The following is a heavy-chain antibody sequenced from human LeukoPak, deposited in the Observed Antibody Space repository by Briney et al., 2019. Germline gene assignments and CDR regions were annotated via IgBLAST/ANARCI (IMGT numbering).Heavy chain of an antibody. Sequence: QTLSLTCAISGDSVSSKSAAWNWIRQSPSRGLEWLGRTYYRSKWYNDYAVSVKNRITINPDTSKNQFSLQLNSVTPEDTAVYYCAHGGNSSGQIDYWGQGTLVTVSS. J-gene: IGHJ4*02. D-gene: IGHD6-19*01. CDR3: AHGGNSSGQIDY. CDR1: GDSVSSKSAA. CDR2: TYYRSKWYN. V-gene: IGHV6-1*01.